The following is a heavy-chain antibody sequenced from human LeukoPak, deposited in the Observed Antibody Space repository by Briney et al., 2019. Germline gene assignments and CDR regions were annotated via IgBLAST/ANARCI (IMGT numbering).Heavy chain of an antibody. CDR2: IYYSGST. CDR3: ARALYSSSWPVDY. CDR1: GGSISSGGNY. J-gene: IGHJ4*02. D-gene: IGHD6-13*01. V-gene: IGHV4-31*03. Sequence: PSETLSLTCTVSGGSISSGGNYWGWIGQHPGKGLEWIGYIYYSGSTYYNPSLKSRVTISVDTSKNPFSLKLSSVPAADTAVYYCARALYSSSWPVDYWGQGTLVTVSS.